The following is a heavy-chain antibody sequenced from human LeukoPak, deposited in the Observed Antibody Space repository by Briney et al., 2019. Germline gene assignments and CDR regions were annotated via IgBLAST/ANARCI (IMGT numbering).Heavy chain of an antibody. CDR3: ARSSVGYFCGGDCNEYFQH. Sequence: ASVKVSCKASGYTFISYAMHWVRQAPGQRLEWMGWINAGNGNTKYSQKFQGRVTITRDTSASTAYMELSSLRSEDTAVYYCARSSVGYFCGGDCNEYFQHWGQGTLVTVSS. CDR2: INAGNGNT. CDR1: GYTFISYA. D-gene: IGHD2-21*02. J-gene: IGHJ1*01. V-gene: IGHV1-3*01.